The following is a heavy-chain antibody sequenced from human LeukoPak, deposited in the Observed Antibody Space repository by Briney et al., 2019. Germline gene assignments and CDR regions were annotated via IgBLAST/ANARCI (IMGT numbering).Heavy chain of an antibody. J-gene: IGHJ4*02. V-gene: IGHV4-34*01. D-gene: IGHD3-10*01. Sequence: SETLSLTCAVYGGSFSGYYWSWIRQPPGKGLEWIGEINHGGSTNYNPSLKSRVIISVDTSKNQFSPKLSSVTAADTAVYYCARLYGSGSYYRHWGQGILVTVSS. CDR3: ARLYGSGSYYRH. CDR1: GGSFSGYY. CDR2: INHGGST.